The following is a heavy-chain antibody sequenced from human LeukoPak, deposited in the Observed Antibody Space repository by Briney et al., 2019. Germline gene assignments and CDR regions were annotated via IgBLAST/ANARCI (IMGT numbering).Heavy chain of an antibody. V-gene: IGHV1-2*02. D-gene: IGHD3-9*01. CDR2: INPNSGGT. CDR3: AARRYFDWSAFDY. Sequence: ASVKVSCKASGYTFTGYYMHWVRQAPGQGLEWMGWINPNSGGTNYAQKFQGRVTMTRDTSISTAYMELSRLRSDDTAVYYCAARRYFDWSAFDYWGQGTLVTVSS. CDR1: GYTFTGYY. J-gene: IGHJ4*02.